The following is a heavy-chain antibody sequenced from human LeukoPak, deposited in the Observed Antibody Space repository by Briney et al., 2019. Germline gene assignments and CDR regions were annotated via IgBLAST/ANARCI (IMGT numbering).Heavy chain of an antibody. CDR2: INPNSGGT. Sequence: ASVKVSCKASGYTFTDYYMLWVRQAPGHGLEWMGWINPNSGGTNYAQKFQGRVTMTRDTSISTAYMELSRLRSDDTAVYYCARRYSGYDLTYFDYWGQGTLVTVSS. CDR1: GYTFTDYY. J-gene: IGHJ4*02. CDR3: ARRYSGYDLTYFDY. D-gene: IGHD5-12*01. V-gene: IGHV1-2*02.